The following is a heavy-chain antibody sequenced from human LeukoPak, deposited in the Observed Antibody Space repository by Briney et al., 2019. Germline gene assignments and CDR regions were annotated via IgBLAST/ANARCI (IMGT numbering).Heavy chain of an antibody. D-gene: IGHD6-19*01. Sequence: AAVKVSCKAYGYTFMDYYIHWVRQAPGQGLEWMGWINPKKGGTNYAQNFQGRVTMTRDTSIGTAYMEMSRLRSDDTAVYYCAKGWGALTVAGTTDYWGQGTLVTVSS. CDR2: INPKKGGT. J-gene: IGHJ4*02. V-gene: IGHV1-2*02. CDR1: GYTFMDYY. CDR3: AKGWGALTVAGTTDY.